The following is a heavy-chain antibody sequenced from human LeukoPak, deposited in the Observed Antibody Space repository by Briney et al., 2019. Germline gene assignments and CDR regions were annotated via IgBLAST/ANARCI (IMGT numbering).Heavy chain of an antibody. J-gene: IGHJ4*02. CDR3: ARSLRSQYYFDY. D-gene: IGHD3-16*01. Sequence: SETLSLTCAVYGGSFSGYYWSWIRQPPGKGLEWTGEINHSGSTNYNPSLKSRVTISVDTSKNQFSLKLSSVTAADTAVYYCARSLRSQYYFDYWGQGTLVTVSS. CDR1: GGSFSGYY. CDR2: INHSGST. V-gene: IGHV4-34*01.